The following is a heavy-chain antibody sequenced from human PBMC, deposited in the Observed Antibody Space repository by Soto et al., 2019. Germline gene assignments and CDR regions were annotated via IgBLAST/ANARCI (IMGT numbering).Heavy chain of an antibody. CDR1: GFTLQNYA. Sequence: GGSLRLSCTASGFTLQNYAMAWVRQAPGKGLEWVSTLIGGHYGTAYSYSVKGRFTVSRDNSKNCLYLQMNSLGVEDTAMYFCAKGKSTGDIDWSDPRGQASLVTVSS. CDR3: AKGKSTGDIDWSDP. D-gene: IGHD3-10*01. CDR2: LIGGHYGT. V-gene: IGHV3-23*01. J-gene: IGHJ5*02.